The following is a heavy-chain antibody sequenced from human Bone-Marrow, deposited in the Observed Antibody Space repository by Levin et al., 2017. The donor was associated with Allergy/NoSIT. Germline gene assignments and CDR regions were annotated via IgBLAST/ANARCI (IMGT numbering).Heavy chain of an antibody. Sequence: GESLKISCSASGFTFNNYAMHWVRQAPGKGLEWVALISYDGRNDFYADSVKGRLTISRDNSKNTVSLQMNSLTTEDTAMYYCAKTSSWYRYFDFWGQGTLVTVSS. CDR2: ISYDGRND. CDR3: AKTSSWYRYFDF. D-gene: IGHD6-13*01. CDR1: GFTFNNYA. J-gene: IGHJ4*02. V-gene: IGHV3-30*18.